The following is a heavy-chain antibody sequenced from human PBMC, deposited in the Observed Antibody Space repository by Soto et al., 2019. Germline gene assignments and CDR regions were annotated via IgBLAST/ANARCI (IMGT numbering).Heavy chain of an antibody. CDR1: GITFRSYS. D-gene: IGHD2-15*01. CDR3: ATTYCSGGYCFSSEY. Sequence: GGSLRLSCAASGITFRSYSMSWVRQAPGKGLEWVASITSDSSDIYYEDSVKGRVTISRDNGENSLYLQMTSLGAEDTGVYYCATTYCSGGYCFSSEYWGQGGLVTVSS. J-gene: IGHJ4*02. CDR2: ITSDSSDI. V-gene: IGHV3-21*01.